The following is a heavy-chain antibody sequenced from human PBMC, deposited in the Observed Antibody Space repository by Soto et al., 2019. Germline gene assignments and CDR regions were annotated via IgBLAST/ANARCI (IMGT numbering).Heavy chain of an antibody. J-gene: IGHJ4*02. V-gene: IGHV4-61*01. CDR2: IYYSGST. Sequence: PSETLSLTYGVSGGSVSRGSYYWSWIRQPPGKGLEWIGYIYYSGSTSYNPSLESRVTISVDTPRNQFSLKLSSVTAADTAVYYCARMEGYCTSSSCFYFDYWGQGRLVTVSS. D-gene: IGHD2-8*01. CDR1: GGSVSRGSYY. CDR3: ARMEGYCTSSSCFYFDY.